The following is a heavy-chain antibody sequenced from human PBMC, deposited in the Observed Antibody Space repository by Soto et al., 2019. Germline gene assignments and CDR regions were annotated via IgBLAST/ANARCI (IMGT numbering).Heavy chain of an antibody. CDR2: LTGDGSSR. CDR3: ARGLKNKYGMDV. CDR1: GFTFTSHW. V-gene: IGHV3-74*01. Sequence: EVQLVESGGALVQPGGSLRLSCAASGFTFTSHWMHWVRQAPGKGLVWVSRLTGDGSSRYYGDSMKGRFTISRDNANNTVYLQMNSLRDEDTAVYYCARGLKNKYGMDVWGQGTTVTVSS. J-gene: IGHJ6*02. D-gene: IGHD3-16*01.